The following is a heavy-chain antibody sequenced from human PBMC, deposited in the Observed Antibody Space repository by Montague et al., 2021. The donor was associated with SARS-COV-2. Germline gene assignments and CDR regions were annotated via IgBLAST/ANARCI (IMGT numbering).Heavy chain of an antibody. V-gene: IGHV4-34*01. D-gene: IGHD4-23*01. CDR1: GGSFSGYY. J-gene: IGHJ4*02. CDR3: ARWDPQTLTLIGLRGKSASDY. CDR2: INHSGST. Sequence: SETLSLTCAVYGGSFSGYYWTWIRQSPGRGLEWIAEINHSGSTNYNWSLKSRVSISVDTSKSQFSLKLSSVTAADTGVYYCARWDPQTLTLIGLRGKSASDYWGQGILVTVSS.